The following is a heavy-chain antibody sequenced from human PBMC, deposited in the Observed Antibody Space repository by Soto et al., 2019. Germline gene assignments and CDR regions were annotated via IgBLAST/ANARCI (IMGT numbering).Heavy chain of an antibody. Sequence: SETLSLTCAVSGVSLTSGNWWTWVRQSPQRGLEYIGEIFHDGTANYYPSFERRVAMSVDTSRNQFSLKLTSVTAADTAVYFCARLVYDTRLNYMYFDFWGPGALVTVSS. D-gene: IGHD3-10*01. CDR3: ARLVYDTRLNYMYFDF. J-gene: IGHJ4*02. CDR2: IFHDGTA. V-gene: IGHV4-4*02. CDR1: GVSLTSGNW.